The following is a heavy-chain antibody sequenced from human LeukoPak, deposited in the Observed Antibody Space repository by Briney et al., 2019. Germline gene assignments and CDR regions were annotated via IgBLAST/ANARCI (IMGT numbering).Heavy chain of an antibody. CDR1: GGSFSGYY. J-gene: IGHJ4*02. D-gene: IGHD3-16*01. Sequence: SETLSLTSAVYGGSFSGYYWSWIRQPPGKGLEWIGEINHSGSTNYNPSLKSRVTISVDTSKNQFSLKLSSVTAADTAVYYCARGASSIHFDYWGQGTLVTVSS. CDR2: INHSGST. V-gene: IGHV4-34*01. CDR3: ARGASSIHFDY.